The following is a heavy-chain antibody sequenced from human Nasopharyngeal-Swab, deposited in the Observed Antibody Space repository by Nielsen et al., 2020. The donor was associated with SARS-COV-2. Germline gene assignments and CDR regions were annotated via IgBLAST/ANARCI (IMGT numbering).Heavy chain of an antibody. J-gene: IGHJ6*02. V-gene: IGHV4-59*01. CDR1: GGSISSYY. D-gene: IGHD5-12*01. CDR2: IYYSGST. CDR3: ARDLGWLRPGGIYYYYGMDV. Sequence: SETLSVTCTVSGGSISSYYWSWIRQPPGKGLEWIGYIYYSGSTNYNPSLKSRVTISVDTSKNQFSLKLSSVTAADTAVYYCARDLGWLRPGGIYYYYGMDVWGQGTTVTVSS.